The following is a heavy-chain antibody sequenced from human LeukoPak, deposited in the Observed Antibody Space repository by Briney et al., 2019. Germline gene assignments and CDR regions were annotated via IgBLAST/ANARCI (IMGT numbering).Heavy chain of an antibody. CDR3: ASNEPYYGSGSYGY. Sequence: SETLSLTCAVYGGSFSGYYWSWIRQPPGKGLEWIGEINHSGSTNYNPSLKSRVTISVDTSKNQFSLKLSSVTAADTAVYYCASNEPYYGSGSYGYWGQGTLVTVSS. J-gene: IGHJ4*02. CDR2: INHSGST. CDR1: GGSFSGYY. V-gene: IGHV4-34*01. D-gene: IGHD3-10*01.